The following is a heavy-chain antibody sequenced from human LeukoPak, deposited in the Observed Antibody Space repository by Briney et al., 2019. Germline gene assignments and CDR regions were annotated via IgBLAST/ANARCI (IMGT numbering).Heavy chain of an antibody. CDR1: GDSVSSNSAA. J-gene: IGHJ6*03. D-gene: IGHD3-22*01. Sequence: SQTLSLTCAISGDSVSSNSAAWNWIRQSPSRGLEWLGRTYYRSKWYNDYAVSVKSRITINPDTSKNQFSLQLNSVTPEDTAVYYCARVPYYYDSSTYYSDYYMDVWAKGPRSPSP. V-gene: IGHV6-1*01. CDR3: ARVPYYYDSSTYYSDYYMDV. CDR2: TYYRSKWYN.